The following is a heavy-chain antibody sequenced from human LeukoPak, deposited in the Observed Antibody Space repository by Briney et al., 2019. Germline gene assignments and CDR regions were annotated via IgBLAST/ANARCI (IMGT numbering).Heavy chain of an antibody. V-gene: IGHV1-69*05. D-gene: IGHD3-22*01. CDR2: ISPIFGTA. Sequence: ASVKVSCKASGGTFSSYAISWVRQAHGPGLEWMGRISPIFGTANYAQKFQGRVTITTDESTSTAYMELSSLRSEDTVVYYCARGPYYYDSSGYYPYFDYWGQGTLVTVSS. J-gene: IGHJ4*02. CDR3: ARGPYYYDSSGYYPYFDY. CDR1: GGTFSSYA.